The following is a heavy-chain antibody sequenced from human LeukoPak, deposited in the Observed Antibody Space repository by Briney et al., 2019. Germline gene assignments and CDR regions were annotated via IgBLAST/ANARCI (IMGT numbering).Heavy chain of an antibody. Sequence: GGSLRLSCAASGFTFSSYGMSWVRQAPGKGLEWVSAISGGGGSTYYADSVKGRFTISRDNAKSTLYLQMNSLRAEDTAVYYCARGEVSYYYDSSGYYYGYWGQGTLVTVSS. CDR2: ISGGGGST. CDR3: ARGEVSYYYDSSGYYYGY. J-gene: IGHJ4*02. V-gene: IGHV3-23*01. CDR1: GFTFSSYG. D-gene: IGHD3-22*01.